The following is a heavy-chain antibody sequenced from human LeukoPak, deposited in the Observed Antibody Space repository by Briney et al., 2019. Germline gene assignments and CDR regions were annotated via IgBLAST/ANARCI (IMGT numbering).Heavy chain of an antibody. D-gene: IGHD3-10*01. CDR3: ARVHGSGSYTWFDP. V-gene: IGHV4-59*01. J-gene: IGHJ5*02. Sequence: SETLSLTCTVSGGSISSYYWSWIRQPPGKGLEWIGYIYYSGSTNYNPSLKSRVTISVDTSKNQFSLKLSSVTAADTAVYYCARVHGSGSYTWFDPWGQGTLITVSS. CDR2: IYYSGST. CDR1: GGSISSYY.